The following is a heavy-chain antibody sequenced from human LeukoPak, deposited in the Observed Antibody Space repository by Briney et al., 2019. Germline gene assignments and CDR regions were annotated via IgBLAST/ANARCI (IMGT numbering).Heavy chain of an antibody. CDR3: AKGLRKLIVGSTEYYFDY. J-gene: IGHJ4*02. CDR2: IRNDGRNK. D-gene: IGHD1-26*01. CDR1: GFTFSSYG. V-gene: IGHV3-30*02. Sequence: GGSLRLSCGAPGFTFSSYGMHWVRQAPGKGLEWVAFIRNDGRNKYYADSVKGRFTISRDNSKNTLYLQMNSLRAEDAAVYYCAKGLRKLIVGSTEYYFDYWGQGTLVTVSS.